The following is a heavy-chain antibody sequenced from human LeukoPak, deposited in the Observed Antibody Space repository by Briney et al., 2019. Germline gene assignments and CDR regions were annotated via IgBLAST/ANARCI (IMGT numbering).Heavy chain of an antibody. V-gene: IGHV3-30*03. J-gene: IGHJ5*02. Sequence: PGRSLRLSCAASGFTFTTYGMHWVRQAPGKGLEWVAVISYDGSHKYYADSVKGRFTISRDNSKNTLYLQMNSLRAEDTAVYYCARPRGAAAGTFGFDPWGQGTLVTVSS. CDR3: ARPRGAAAGTFGFDP. CDR2: ISYDGSHK. CDR1: GFTFTTYG. D-gene: IGHD6-13*01.